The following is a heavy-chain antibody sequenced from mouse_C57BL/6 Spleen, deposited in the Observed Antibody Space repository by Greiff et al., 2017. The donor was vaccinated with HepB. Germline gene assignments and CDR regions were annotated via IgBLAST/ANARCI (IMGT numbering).Heavy chain of an antibody. CDR1: GYTFTEYT. Sequence: QVQLQQSGAELVKPGASVKLSCKASGYTFTEYTIHWVKQRSGQGLEWIGWFYPGSGSIKYNEKFKDKATLTADKSSSTVYMELSRLTSEDSAVYFCARPNSYYYGSSYYFDYWGQGTTLTVSS. CDR3: ARPNSYYYGSSYYFDY. D-gene: IGHD1-1*01. J-gene: IGHJ2*01. CDR2: FYPGSGSI. V-gene: IGHV1-62-2*01.